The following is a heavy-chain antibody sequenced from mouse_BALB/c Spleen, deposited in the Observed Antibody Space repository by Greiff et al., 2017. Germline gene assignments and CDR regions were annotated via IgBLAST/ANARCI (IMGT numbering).Heavy chain of an antibody. V-gene: IGHV1-7*01. CDR2: INPSTGYT. Sequence: QVQLQQSGAELAKPGASVKMSCKASGYTFTSYWMHWVKQRPGQGLEWIGYINPSTGYTEYNQKFKDKATLTADKSSSTAYMQLSSLTSEDSAVYYCARRGRYYAMDYWGQGTSVTVSS. CDR1: GYTFTSYW. CDR3: ARRGRYYAMDY. J-gene: IGHJ4*01.